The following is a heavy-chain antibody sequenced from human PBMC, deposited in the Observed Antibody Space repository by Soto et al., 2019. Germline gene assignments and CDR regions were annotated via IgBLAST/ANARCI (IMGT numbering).Heavy chain of an antibody. Sequence: GASVKVSCKASGYTFTSSDIYWVRQATGQGLEWMGWMNPNNGNSGYAQKFQGRVTMTSDTSISTAHMELSSLRSEDTAVYYCARRAETNGWNGFGADKDYFDFWGQGTLVTVSS. D-gene: IGHD1-1*01. CDR1: GYTFTSSD. J-gene: IGHJ4*02. CDR3: ARRAETNGWNGFGADKDYFDF. V-gene: IGHV1-8*01. CDR2: MNPNNGNS.